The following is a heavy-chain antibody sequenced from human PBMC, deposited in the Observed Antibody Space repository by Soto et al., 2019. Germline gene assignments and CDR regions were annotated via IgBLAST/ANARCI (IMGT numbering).Heavy chain of an antibody. CDR2: IYYSGST. J-gene: IGHJ4*02. CDR3: ANSAYYYGSGSYYDY. V-gene: IGHV4-30-4*01. CDR1: GGSISSGDYY. D-gene: IGHD3-10*01. Sequence: QVQLQESGPGLVKPSQTLSLTCTVSGGSISSGDYYWSWIRQPPGKGLEWIGYIYYSGSTYYNPSLNGRVTISVDTSKNQFSLKLSSVTAADTAVYYCANSAYYYGSGSYYDYWGQGTLVTVSS.